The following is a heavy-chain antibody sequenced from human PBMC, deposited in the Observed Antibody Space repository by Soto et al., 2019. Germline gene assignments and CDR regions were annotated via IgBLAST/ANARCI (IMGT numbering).Heavy chain of an antibody. CDR2: IDPSDSYI. V-gene: IGHV5-10-1*01. D-gene: IGHD1-1*01. CDR3: ARAVGGIFDY. J-gene: IGHJ4*02. Sequence: GESLKISCEAPGYSFSSSWISWVRQMPGKGLEWMGRIDPSDSYINYSPSFQGHITISADKSTSTVYMELSSLRSEDTAVYYCARAVGGIFDYWGQGTLVTVSS. CDR1: GYSFSSSW.